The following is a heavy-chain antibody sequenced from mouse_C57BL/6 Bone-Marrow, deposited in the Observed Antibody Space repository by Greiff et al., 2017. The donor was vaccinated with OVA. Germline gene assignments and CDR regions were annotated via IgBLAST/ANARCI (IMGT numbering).Heavy chain of an antibody. D-gene: IGHD1-1*01. CDR3: TRGATTVVAPFDY. Sequence: QVQLKQSGAELVRPGASVTLSCKASGYTFTDYEMHWVKQTPVHGLEWIGAIDPETGGTAYKQKFKGKAILTADKSSSTAYMELRSLTSEDSAVYYCTRGATTVVAPFDYWGQGTTLTVSS. J-gene: IGHJ2*01. CDR2: IDPETGGT. V-gene: IGHV1-15*01. CDR1: GYTFTDYE.